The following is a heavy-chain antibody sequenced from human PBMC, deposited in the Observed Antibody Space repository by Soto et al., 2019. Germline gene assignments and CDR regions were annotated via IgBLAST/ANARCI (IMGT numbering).Heavy chain of an antibody. V-gene: IGHV4-59*01. CDR3: ARSRYCSSTSCPPKGWFDP. CDR2: IYYSGST. J-gene: IGHJ5*02. CDR1: GGSISSYY. Sequence: SETLSLTCTVSGGSISSYYWSWIRQPPGKGLEWIGYIYYSGSTNYNPSLKSRVTISVDTSKNQFSLKLSSVTAADTAVYYCARSRYCSSTSCPPKGWFDPWGQGTLVTVSS. D-gene: IGHD2-2*01.